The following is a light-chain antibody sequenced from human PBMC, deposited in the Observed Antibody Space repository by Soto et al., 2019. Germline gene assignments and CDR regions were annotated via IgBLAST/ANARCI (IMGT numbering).Light chain of an antibody. J-gene: IGKJ2*01. Sequence: DIVLTQSPGTLSLSPGERGTLSCRASQSVTSNYLAWYQQTPGRAPRLLISGASTRATGVPDRFSGSGSGTDFTLTISRLEPEDFGIYYCQQYAISPYAFGQGSKVDIK. CDR3: QQYAISPYA. V-gene: IGKV3-20*01. CDR1: QSVTSNY. CDR2: GAS.